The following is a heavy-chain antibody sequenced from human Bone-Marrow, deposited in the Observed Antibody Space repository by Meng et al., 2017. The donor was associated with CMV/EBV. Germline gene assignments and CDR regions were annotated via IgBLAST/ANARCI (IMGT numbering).Heavy chain of an antibody. CDR2: FYYSGST. CDR1: GGSISSSSYY. D-gene: IGHD4-17*01. V-gene: IGHV4-39*01. CDR3: ARQGTYGDYVNNWFDP. Sequence: SETLSLTCTVSGGSISSSSYYWGWIRQPPGKGLEWIGSFYYSGSTYYNPSLKSRVTISVDTSKNQLSLKLSSVTAADTAVYYCARQGTYGDYVNNWFDPWGQGTLVTVSS. J-gene: IGHJ5*02.